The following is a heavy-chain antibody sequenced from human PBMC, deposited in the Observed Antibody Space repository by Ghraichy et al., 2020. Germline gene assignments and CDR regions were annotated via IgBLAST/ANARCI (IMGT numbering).Heavy chain of an antibody. D-gene: IGHD2-21*01. CDR2: ISASGGTM. CDR1: GFTFSSHH. CDR3: ARDRLNGDGGYSTDH. Sequence: GGSLRLSCAASGFTFSSHHMDWVRQAPGKGLEWLSRISASGGTMEYADSVKGRFIVSRDNTKNSLYLQMNSLRDEDTAVYYCARDRLNGDGGYSTDHWGQGTLVTVSS. V-gene: IGHV3-48*02. J-gene: IGHJ4*02.